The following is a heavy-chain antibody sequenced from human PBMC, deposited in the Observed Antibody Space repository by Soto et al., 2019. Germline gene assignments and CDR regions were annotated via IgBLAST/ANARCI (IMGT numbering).Heavy chain of an antibody. J-gene: IGHJ6*03. CDR2: ISYDGSNK. D-gene: IGHD2-2*01. CDR1: GFTFSSYG. Sequence: GGSLRLSCAASGFTFSSYGMHWVRQAPGKGLEWVAVISYDGSNKYYADSVKGRFTISRDNSKNTLYLQMNSLRAEDTAVYYCAKLPCSSTSCYYYYYMDVWGKGTTVTVSS. CDR3: AKLPCSSTSCYYYYYMDV. V-gene: IGHV3-30*18.